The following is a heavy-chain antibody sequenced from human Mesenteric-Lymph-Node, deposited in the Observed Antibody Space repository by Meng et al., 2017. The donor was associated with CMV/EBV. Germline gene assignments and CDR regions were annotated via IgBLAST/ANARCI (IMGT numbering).Heavy chain of an antibody. CDR3: ARDLDGVAAAAGSFDY. V-gene: IGHV3-48*04. CDR2: ISSSGSTI. D-gene: IGHD6-13*01. CDR1: GFTFSSDW. Sequence: GESLKISCAASGFTFSSDWMDWVRQAPGKGLEWVSYISSSGSTIYYADSVKGRFTISRDNAKNSLYLQMNSLRAEDTAVYYCARDLDGVAAAAGSFDYWGQGTLVTVSS. J-gene: IGHJ4*02.